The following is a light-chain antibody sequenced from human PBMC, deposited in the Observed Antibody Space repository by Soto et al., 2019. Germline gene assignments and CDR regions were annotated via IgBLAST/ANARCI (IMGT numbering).Light chain of an antibody. CDR1: SGHSSYA. CDR2: LNSDGSH. Sequence: QPVLTQSPSASASLGASVKLTCTLSSGHSSYAIAWHQQQPEKGPRYLMKLNSDGSHSKGDGIPDRFSGSSSGAERYLTISRLQSEAEADYYCQTWGTGLLFGGGTKLTVL. V-gene: IGLV4-69*01. CDR3: QTWGTGLL. J-gene: IGLJ2*01.